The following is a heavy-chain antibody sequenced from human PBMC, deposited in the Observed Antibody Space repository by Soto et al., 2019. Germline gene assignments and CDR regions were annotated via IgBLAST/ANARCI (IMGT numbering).Heavy chain of an antibody. J-gene: IGHJ4*01. CDR1: GDSISTYY. CDR3: ARTRMIESWIDY. D-gene: IGHD2-21*01. V-gene: IGHV4-59*01. CDR2: VYYSGST. Sequence: SETLSLTCDVSGDSISTYYWSWIRQPPGKGLEWIGYVYYSGSTLYNPSLESRVTMSIDMSKKQVSLRLTSVIAADTAVYYCARTRMIESWIDYWGHGTLVTVSS.